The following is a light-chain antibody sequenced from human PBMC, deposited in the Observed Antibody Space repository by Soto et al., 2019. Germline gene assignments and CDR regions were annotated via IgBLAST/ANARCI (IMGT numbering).Light chain of an antibody. V-gene: IGLV2-14*03. Sequence: QSVLTQPASVSLSPGQSITISCIGTSSDIGSYDHVAWYQQFPGKSPKLIIYAVSDRPSGVSDRFSGSKSGISASLTISGLQTEDEADYYCISYTDRQSYLFGTGTKVTV. CDR2: AVS. CDR3: ISYTDRQSYL. J-gene: IGLJ1*01. CDR1: SSDIGSYDH.